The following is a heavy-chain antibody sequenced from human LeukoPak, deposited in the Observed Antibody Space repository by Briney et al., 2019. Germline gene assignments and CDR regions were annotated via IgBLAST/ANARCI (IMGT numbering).Heavy chain of an antibody. Sequence: SETLPLTCAVYGGSFSGYYWSWIRQPPGKGLEWIGEINHSGSTNYNPSPKSRVTISVDTSKNQFSLKLSSVTAADTAVYYCARTPLGELSSHDNWFDPWGQGTLVTVSS. CDR2: INHSGST. CDR3: ARTPLGELSSHDNWFDP. V-gene: IGHV4-34*01. J-gene: IGHJ5*02. CDR1: GGSFSGYY. D-gene: IGHD3-16*02.